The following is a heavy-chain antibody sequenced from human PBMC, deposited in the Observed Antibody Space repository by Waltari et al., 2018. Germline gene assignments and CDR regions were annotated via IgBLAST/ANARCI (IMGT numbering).Heavy chain of an antibody. CDR3: ARGVEPRYYYYGMDV. CDR2: ISSSGSTI. D-gene: IGHD1-1*01. Sequence: EVQLVESGGGLVQPGGSLRLSCAASGFTFSSYEMNWVRQAPGKGLAWVSYISSSGSTIYYAESVKGRFTISRDNAKNSLYLQMNSLRAEDTAVYYCARGVEPRYYYYGMDVWGQGTTVTVSS. CDR1: GFTFSSYE. J-gene: IGHJ6*02. V-gene: IGHV3-48*03.